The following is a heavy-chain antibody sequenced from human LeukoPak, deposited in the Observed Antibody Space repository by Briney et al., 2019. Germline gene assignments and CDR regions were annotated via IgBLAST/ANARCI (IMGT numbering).Heavy chain of an antibody. CDR1: GGSISSYY. CDR3: ARAKTGYYIRRNYFDY. J-gene: IGHJ4*02. CDR2: ISYSGST. Sequence: TSETLSLTCTVSGGSISSYYWSWIRRPPGKGLEWIGYISYSGSTNYNPSLKSRVTISVDTSKNQFSLKLSSVTAADTAVYYCARAKTGYYIRRNYFDYWGQGTLVTVSS. V-gene: IGHV4-59*01. D-gene: IGHD3-9*01.